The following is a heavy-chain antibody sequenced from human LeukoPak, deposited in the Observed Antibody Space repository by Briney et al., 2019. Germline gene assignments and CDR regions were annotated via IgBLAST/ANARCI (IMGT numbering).Heavy chain of an antibody. CDR3: ARDFLPDQLLLYVSPKSYFDY. J-gene: IGHJ4*02. CDR1: GFTFSSYS. V-gene: IGHV3-48*04. CDR2: ISSSSSTI. Sequence: PGGSLRLSCAASGFTFSSYSMNWVRQAPGKGLEWVSYISSSSSTIYYADSVKGRFTISRDNAKNSLYLQMNSLRAEDTAVYYCARDFLPDQLLLYVSPKSYFDYWGQGTLVTVSS. D-gene: IGHD2-2*01.